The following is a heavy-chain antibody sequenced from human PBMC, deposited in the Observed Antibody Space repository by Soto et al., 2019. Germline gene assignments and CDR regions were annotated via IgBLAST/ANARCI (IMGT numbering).Heavy chain of an antibody. D-gene: IGHD2-15*01. CDR2: MNHNSGNK. CDR1: GYTFTTSD. Sequence: QVQLVQYGAEVKKPGASVKVSCKASGYTFTTSDINWVRQATGQGLTGRGWMNHNSGNKCYVRKFKVRVTMTRNTSISTPYMELSSLRSEDTAVYYWAREKVVANDYWGQGTLVTVSS. V-gene: IGHV1-8*01. CDR3: AREKVVANDY. J-gene: IGHJ4*02.